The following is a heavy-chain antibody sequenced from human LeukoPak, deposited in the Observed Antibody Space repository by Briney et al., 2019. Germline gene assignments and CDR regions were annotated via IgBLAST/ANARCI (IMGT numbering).Heavy chain of an antibody. V-gene: IGHV1-2*04. CDR3: ARYNVDFWSGYGPAADAFDI. CDR2: INPNSGGT. CDR1: GYTFTGYY. D-gene: IGHD3-3*01. J-gene: IGHJ3*02. Sequence: GASVKVSCKASGYTFTGYYMHWVRQAPGQGLEWMGWINPNSGGTNYAQTFQGWVTMTRDTSISTAYMELSRLRSDDTAVYYCARYNVDFWSGYGPAADAFDIWGQGTMVTVSS.